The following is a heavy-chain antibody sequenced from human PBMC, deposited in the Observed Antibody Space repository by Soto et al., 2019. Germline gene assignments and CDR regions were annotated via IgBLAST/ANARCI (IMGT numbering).Heavy chain of an antibody. CDR1: GYTFTSYD. CDR2: MNPNSGNT. Sequence: GASVKVSCKASGYTFTSYDINWVRQATGQGLEWIGWMNPNSGNTGYAQKFQGRVTMTRITSISTAYMELSSLRSEDTAVYYCARGSSRFEGYYYYYYMDVWGKGNPGHRLL. V-gene: IGHV1-8*01. CDR3: ARGSSRFEGYYYYYYMDV. D-gene: IGHD3-16*01. J-gene: IGHJ6*03.